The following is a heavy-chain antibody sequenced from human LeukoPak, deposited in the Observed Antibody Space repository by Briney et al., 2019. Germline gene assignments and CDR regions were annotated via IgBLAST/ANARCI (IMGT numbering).Heavy chain of an antibody. CDR2: ILYDGTNK. CDR1: GFTFSSFG. Sequence: GGSLRLSCAASGFTFSSFGMHWVRQAPGQGLEWVAFILYDGTNKYYADSVKGRFTISRDNAKNSLYLQMNSLRAEDTAVYYCARGKRGYSYGYRRNELPYYFDYWGQGTLVTVSS. CDR3: ARGKRGYSYGYRRNELPYYFDY. D-gene: IGHD5-18*01. J-gene: IGHJ4*02. V-gene: IGHV3-30*02.